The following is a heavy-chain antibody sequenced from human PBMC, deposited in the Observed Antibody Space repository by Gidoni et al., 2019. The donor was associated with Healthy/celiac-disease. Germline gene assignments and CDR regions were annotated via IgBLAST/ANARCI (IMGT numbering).Heavy chain of an antibody. Sequence: EVQLVESGGGLVQPGGSLRLSCAASGFTFSSYWMHWVRQAPGKGLVWVSRINSDGSSTSYADSVKGRFTISRDNAKNTLYLQMNSLRAEDTAVYYCARDPDTAMVTSRYYYYYYMDVWGKGTTVTVSS. D-gene: IGHD5-18*01. CDR2: INSDGSST. CDR1: GFTFSSYW. V-gene: IGHV3-74*01. CDR3: ARDPDTAMVTSRYYYYYYMDV. J-gene: IGHJ6*03.